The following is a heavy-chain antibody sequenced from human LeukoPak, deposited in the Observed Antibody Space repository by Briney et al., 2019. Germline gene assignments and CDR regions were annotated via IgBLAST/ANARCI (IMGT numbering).Heavy chain of an antibody. D-gene: IGHD6-25*01. CDR3: ARDGGILYSSAWNDY. CDR1: GFTFSSYE. V-gene: IGHV3-48*03. CDR2: ISSSANTI. Sequence: GGSLRLSCAASGFTFSSYERNWVRQAPGKGLEWVSYISSSANTIYYADSVKGRFTISRDNAKNSLYLQMNSLRAEDTAVYYCARDGGILYSSAWNDYWGQGTLVTVSS. J-gene: IGHJ4*02.